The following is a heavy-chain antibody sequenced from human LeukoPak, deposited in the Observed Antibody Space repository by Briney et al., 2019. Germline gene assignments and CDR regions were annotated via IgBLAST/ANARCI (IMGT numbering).Heavy chain of an antibody. V-gene: IGHV1-24*01. J-gene: IGHJ4*02. D-gene: IGHD3-22*01. CDR3: ATLTLDYYDSSGPFDY. CDR1: GYTLTELS. CDR2: FDPEDGET. Sequence: ASVKVSCKVSGYTLTELSMHWVRQAPGKGLEWMGGFDPEDGETIYAQKFQGRVTMTEDTSTDTAYMELSSLRSEDTAVYYCATLTLDYYDSSGPFDYWGQGTLVTVSP.